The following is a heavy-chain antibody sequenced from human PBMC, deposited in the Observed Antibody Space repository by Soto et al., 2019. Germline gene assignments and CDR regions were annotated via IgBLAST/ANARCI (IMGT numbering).Heavy chain of an antibody. V-gene: IGHV1-46*01. CDR3: VSTVAGTGWFDP. CDR1: GYKFTTYY. J-gene: IGHJ5*02. Sequence: QVQLVQSGAEVKKPGASVKVSCKASGYKFTTYYIHWVRQAPGQGLEWMGVYNPSGGTTTYAQKFQGRVTMTRDTSTSTVYMELSRLRSEDTAVYYCVSTVAGTGWFDPWGQGTLVTVSS. D-gene: IGHD6-13*01. CDR2: YNPSGGTT.